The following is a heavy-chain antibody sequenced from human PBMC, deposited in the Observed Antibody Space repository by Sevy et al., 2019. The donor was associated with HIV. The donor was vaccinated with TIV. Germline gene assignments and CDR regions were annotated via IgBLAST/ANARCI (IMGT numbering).Heavy chain of an antibody. D-gene: IGHD2-2*01. CDR3: ARDRSTRWIIDYFDD. CDR2: ISYDGINK. J-gene: IGHJ4*02. CDR1: GFTFSDYA. V-gene: IGHV3-30-3*01. Sequence: GGSLRLSCAASGFTFSDYAMHWVRHTQGKGLEWVAVISYDGINKNYADSVKGRFTLSRDNSKNTLSLQMNSPRTEDTAVYYCARDRSTRWIIDYFDDWGQGTLVTVSS.